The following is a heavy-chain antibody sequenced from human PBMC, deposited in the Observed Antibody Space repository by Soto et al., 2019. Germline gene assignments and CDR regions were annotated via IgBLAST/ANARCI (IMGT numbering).Heavy chain of an antibody. V-gene: IGHV1-3*01. CDR1: GYTCSIYA. D-gene: IGHD7-27*01. J-gene: IGHJ4*02. CDR3: ARDTGDGAFDF. CDR2: INAGYGNT. Sequence: ASVKVSCKASGYTCSIYAMHCVLQSPVQRRDWMGWINAGYGNTKSSQKFQDRVTISRDTSASTAYMELTSLRSEDTAVYYCARDTGDGAFDFWGQGTLVTVSS.